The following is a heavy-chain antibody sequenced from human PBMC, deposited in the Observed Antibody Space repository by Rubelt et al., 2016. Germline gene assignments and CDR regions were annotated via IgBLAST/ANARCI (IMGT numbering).Heavy chain of an antibody. D-gene: IGHD2-2*02. CDR2: IYYTGST. V-gene: IGHV4-59*12. J-gene: IGHJ6*02. Sequence: QVQLQGSGPGLVKPSETLSLTCTVSGGSISSYYWSWIRQPPGKGLEWIGYIYYTGSTTYNPSLKSRVAISVDTSKNQFSLKLSSVTAADTAVYYCARSTSGFGRGAINVWGQGTTVTVSS. CDR3: ARSTSGFGRGAINV. CDR1: GGSISSYY.